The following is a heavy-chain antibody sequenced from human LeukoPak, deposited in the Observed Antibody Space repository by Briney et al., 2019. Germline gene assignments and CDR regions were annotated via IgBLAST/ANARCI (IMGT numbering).Heavy chain of an antibody. V-gene: IGHV1-24*01. J-gene: IGHJ3*02. D-gene: IGHD1-26*01. Sequence: ASVKVSRKVSGYTLTELSMHWVRQAPGKGLEWMGGFDPEDGETIYAQKFQGRVTMTEDTSTDTAYMELSSLRSEDTAVYYCATDWGELPPHDAFDIWGQGTMVTVSS. CDR1: GYTLTELS. CDR2: FDPEDGET. CDR3: ATDWGELPPHDAFDI.